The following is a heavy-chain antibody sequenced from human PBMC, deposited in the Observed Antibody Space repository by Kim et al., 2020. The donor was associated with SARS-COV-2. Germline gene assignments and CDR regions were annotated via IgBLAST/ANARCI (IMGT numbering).Heavy chain of an antibody. Sequence: GGSLRLSCAASGFTFRRYWLHWVRQVPGKGPVWVSRINSDLSSTSYADSVKGRFTISRDNAKNTLYLQMNSLRAEDTSVYYGARGGNGQWLVPFDYWGQGTLVAVSS. CDR3: ARGGNGQWLVPFDY. V-gene: IGHV3-74*01. D-gene: IGHD6-19*01. CDR2: INSDLSST. CDR1: GFTFRRYW. J-gene: IGHJ4*02.